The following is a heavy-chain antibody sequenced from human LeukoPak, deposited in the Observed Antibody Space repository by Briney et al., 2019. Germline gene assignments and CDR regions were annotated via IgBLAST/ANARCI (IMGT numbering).Heavy chain of an antibody. CDR3: ARGGPLNIPGRPVDY. Sequence: PSETLSLTCAVSGGSISSGGHYWSWIRQLPGKGLEWIGYIYYSGSTYYNPSLKSRVTISVDTSKNQFSLKLSSVTAADTAVYYCARGGPLNIPGRPVDYWGQGTLVTVSS. V-gene: IGHV4-31*11. J-gene: IGHJ4*02. D-gene: IGHD3-10*01. CDR1: GGSISSGGHY. CDR2: IYYSGST.